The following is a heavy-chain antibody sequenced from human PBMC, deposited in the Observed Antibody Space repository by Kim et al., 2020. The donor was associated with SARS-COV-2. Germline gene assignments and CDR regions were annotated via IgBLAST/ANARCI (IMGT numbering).Heavy chain of an antibody. V-gene: IGHV1-24*01. D-gene: IGHD2-2*01. Sequence: ASVKVSCQVSGYTLTELSMHWVRQAPGKGLEWMGGFDPEDGETIYAQKLQGRDTMTEDTSTDTAYMELSSLRSEDTAVYYCATTGIVVVPAAIELDYYYYGMIVWGRGTTVAVSS. CDR1: GYTLTELS. J-gene: IGHJ6*02. CDR2: FDPEDGET. CDR3: ATTGIVVVPAAIELDYYYYGMIV.